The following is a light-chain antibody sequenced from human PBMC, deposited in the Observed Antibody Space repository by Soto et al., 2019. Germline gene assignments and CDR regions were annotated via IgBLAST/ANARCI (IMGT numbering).Light chain of an antibody. CDR3: QQYNRYSWT. Sequence: DIQMTQSPATLSASVGDRVTITCRASQSISSWLAWYQQKPGKAPKLLIFDASSLESRVPSRFSGSGSGTEFTLTISSLQPDDFATYYCQQYNRYSWTFGQGTKV. V-gene: IGKV1-5*01. J-gene: IGKJ1*01. CDR2: DAS. CDR1: QSISSW.